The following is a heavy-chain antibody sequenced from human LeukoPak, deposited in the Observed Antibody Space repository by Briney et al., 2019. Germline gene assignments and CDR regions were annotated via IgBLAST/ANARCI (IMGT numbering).Heavy chain of an antibody. CDR3: ATIVSDSSGWYHFDH. D-gene: IGHD6-19*01. V-gene: IGHV3-66*01. CDR1: GFTVSSKY. Sequence: GGSLRLSCAASGFTVSSKYMAWVRQAPGKGLEWVSFINSGGTTNYADSVKGRFTISRDYSKNTLNLQMNSLRAEDTAVYYCATIVSDSSGWYHFDHWGQGALVTVS. J-gene: IGHJ4*02. CDR2: INSGGTT.